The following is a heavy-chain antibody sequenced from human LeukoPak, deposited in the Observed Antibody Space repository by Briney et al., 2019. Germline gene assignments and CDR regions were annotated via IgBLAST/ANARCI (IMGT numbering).Heavy chain of an antibody. J-gene: IGHJ4*02. V-gene: IGHV3-30*03. D-gene: IGHD4-17*01. Sequence: GGSLRLSCAASGFTFSSYGMHWVRQAPGKGLEWVALISYDGSNKYYADSVKGRSTISRDNSKSTLYLQMNSLRAEDTAVYYCGGIEMTTVIYWGQGTLVTVSS. CDR2: ISYDGSNK. CDR1: GFTFSSYG. CDR3: GGIEMTTVIY.